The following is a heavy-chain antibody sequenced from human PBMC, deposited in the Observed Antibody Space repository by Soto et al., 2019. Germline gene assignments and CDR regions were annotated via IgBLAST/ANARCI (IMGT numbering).Heavy chain of an antibody. Sequence: KASETLSLTCTVSGGSISSYYWSWIRQPAGKGLEWIGRIYTSGSTNYNPSLKSRVTMPVDTSKNQFSLKLSSVTAADTAVYYCARSSGFYSRNWFDPWGQGTLVTVSS. V-gene: IGHV4-4*07. CDR1: GGSISSYY. J-gene: IGHJ5*02. CDR3: ARSSGFYSRNWFDP. CDR2: IYTSGST. D-gene: IGHD6-19*01.